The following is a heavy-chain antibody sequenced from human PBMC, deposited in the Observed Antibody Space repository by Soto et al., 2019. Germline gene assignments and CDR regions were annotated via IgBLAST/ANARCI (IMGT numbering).Heavy chain of an antibody. J-gene: IGHJ4*02. CDR1: GGSISSYY. Sequence: SETLSLTCTVSGGSISSYYWSWSRQPPGKGLEWIGYIYYSGSTNYNPSLKSRVTISVDTSKNQFSLKLSSVTAADTAVYYCARTDGYSPGDFDYWGQGTLVTVSS. D-gene: IGHD5-18*01. CDR2: IYYSGST. CDR3: ARTDGYSPGDFDY. V-gene: IGHV4-59*01.